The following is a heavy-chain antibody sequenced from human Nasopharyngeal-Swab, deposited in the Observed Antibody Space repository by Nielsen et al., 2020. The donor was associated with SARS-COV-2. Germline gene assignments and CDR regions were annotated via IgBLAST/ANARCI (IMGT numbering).Heavy chain of an antibody. CDR1: GFSFRSHG. D-gene: IGHD6-19*01. CDR2: ISYDGGYN. J-gene: IGHJ4*02. Sequence: GESLKISCEASGFSFRSHGMHWVRQAPGKGLEWVAFISYDGGYNAHAESVKGRFSISRDQSKSTLFLQMNSLRLEDTAMYYCAIAPGYSSGWNNYWGQGTLVTVSS. CDR3: AIAPGYSSGWNNY. V-gene: IGHV3-30*03.